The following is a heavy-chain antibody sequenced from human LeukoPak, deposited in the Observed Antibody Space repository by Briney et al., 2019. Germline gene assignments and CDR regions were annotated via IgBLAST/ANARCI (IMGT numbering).Heavy chain of an antibody. CDR1: GGSISSYY. CDR2: IYSSGST. D-gene: IGHD4-11*01. CDR3: ARHGTVTRGQYDFDY. V-gene: IGHV4-4*09. Sequence: PSETLTLTCTVSGGSISSYYWSWIRQPPGKGLEWIGYIYSSGSTNYNPYLKSRVTISVDTSKNQFSLKLSSVTAGDTAVYYCARHGTVTRGQYDFDYWGQGTLVTVSS. J-gene: IGHJ4*02.